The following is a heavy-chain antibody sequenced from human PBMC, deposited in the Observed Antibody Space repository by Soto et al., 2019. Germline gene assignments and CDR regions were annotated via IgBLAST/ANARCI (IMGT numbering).Heavy chain of an antibody. D-gene: IGHD2-2*01. CDR3: ARSVYQLTSGYYFYGMDV. J-gene: IGHJ6*02. CDR1: GGTFNTYA. CDR2: IMPIFGKA. V-gene: IGHV1-69*01. Sequence: QVQLVQSGAEVKKPGSSVKVSCKASGGTFNTYAISWVRQAPGQGLEWMGGIMPIFGKANYAQKFQGRVTITADEPTSTAHMEVSSLRSDDTAVYYCARSVYQLTSGYYFYGMDVWGQGTTVTV.